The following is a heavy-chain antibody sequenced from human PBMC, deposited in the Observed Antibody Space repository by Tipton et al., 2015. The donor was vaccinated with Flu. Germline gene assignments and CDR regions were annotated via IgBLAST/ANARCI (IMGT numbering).Heavy chain of an antibody. CDR1: GFTFSTYW. D-gene: IGHD2/OR15-2a*01. CDR2: IKQDGSEK. Sequence: SLRLSCAASGFTFSTYWMTWVRQAPGKGLEWVANIKQDGSEKYYVESVKGRFTISRDNAKNSLYLQMNSLRGEDTAVYYCARVAYFYSNGMDVWGQGTTVTVSS. V-gene: IGHV3-7*01. J-gene: IGHJ6*02. CDR3: ARVAYFYSNGMDV.